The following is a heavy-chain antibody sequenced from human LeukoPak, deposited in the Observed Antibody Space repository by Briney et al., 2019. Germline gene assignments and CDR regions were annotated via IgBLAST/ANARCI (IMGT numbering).Heavy chain of an antibody. CDR2: INHSGST. V-gene: IGHV4-34*01. CDR3: ARGPGIAAAGNFDY. CDR1: GGSFSGYY. Sequence: SETLSLTCAVYGGSFSGYYWSWIRQPPGKGLEWIGEINHSGSTNYNPSLKSRVTISVDTSKNQFSLKLSSVTASDTAVYYCARGPGIAAAGNFDYWGQGTLVTVSS. J-gene: IGHJ4*02. D-gene: IGHD6-13*01.